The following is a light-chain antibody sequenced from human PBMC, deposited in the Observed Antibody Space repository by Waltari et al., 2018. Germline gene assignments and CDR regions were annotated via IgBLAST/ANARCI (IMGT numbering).Light chain of an antibody. V-gene: IGLV1-47*01. J-gene: IGLJ2*01. CDR1: ANNIGNNY. CDR2: RNS. CDR3: ASWDDKLGGAV. Sequence: QSVLNQPPSASGHPGQRVTLSWSGGANNIGNNYVYCNPQLPGMPPRLLVYRNSQRPSGVPDRFSGSKSGTSASLAISGLRSEDEADYYCASWDDKLGGAVFGGGTKVTVL.